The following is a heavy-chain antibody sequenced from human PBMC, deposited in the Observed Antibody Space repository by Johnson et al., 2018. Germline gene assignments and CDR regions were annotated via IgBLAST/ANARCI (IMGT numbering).Heavy chain of an antibody. CDR2: IIPIFGTA. CDR3: AREAAAGPKQGFDP. J-gene: IGHJ5*02. V-gene: IGHV1-69*06. Sequence: QVQLVESGAEVKKPGSSVKVSCKASGGTFSSYAISWVRQAPGQGLEWMGGIIPIFGTANYAQKFQGRVTITADKSTSTAYMELSSLRAEEPAVYYCAREAAAGPKQGFDPWGQGTLVTGSS. D-gene: IGHD6-13*01. CDR1: GGTFSSYA.